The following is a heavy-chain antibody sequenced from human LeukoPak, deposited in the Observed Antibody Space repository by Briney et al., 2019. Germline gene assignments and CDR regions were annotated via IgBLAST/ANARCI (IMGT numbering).Heavy chain of an antibody. V-gene: IGHV4-39*07. J-gene: IGHJ3*02. Sequence: SETLSLTCTVSGGSISSSSYYWGWIRQPPGKGLEWIGSIYYSGSTYYNPSLKSRVTISVDTSKNQFSLKLSSVTAADTAVYYCARRVGAHDAFDIWGQGTMVTVSS. D-gene: IGHD1-26*01. CDR1: GGSISSSSYY. CDR3: ARRVGAHDAFDI. CDR2: IYYSGST.